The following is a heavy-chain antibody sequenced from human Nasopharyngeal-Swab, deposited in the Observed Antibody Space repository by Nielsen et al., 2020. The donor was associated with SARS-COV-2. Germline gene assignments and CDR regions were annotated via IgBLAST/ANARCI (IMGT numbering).Heavy chain of an antibody. CDR1: GFGVSGNY. V-gene: IGHV3-53*01. J-gene: IGHJ4*02. CDR3: ARDRRDVDNQ. Sequence: GESLKISCAASGFGVSGNYMSWFRQAPGKGLEWVSVMYAGGDIYYADSVKGRFTISRDSSKNTLYLQMNSLRVEDTALYYCARDRRDVDNQWGQGTLVTVSS. CDR2: MYAGGDI. D-gene: IGHD5-24*01.